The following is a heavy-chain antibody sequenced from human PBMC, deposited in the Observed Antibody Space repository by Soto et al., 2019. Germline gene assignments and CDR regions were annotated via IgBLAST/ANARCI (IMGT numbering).Heavy chain of an antibody. D-gene: IGHD6-19*01. J-gene: IGHJ3*02. CDR2: IRSKAYGGTT. V-gene: IGHV3-49*03. CDR3: TRDTYSSGWPDAFDI. Sequence: PGGSLRLSCTASGFTFGDYAMSWFRQAPGKGLEWVGFIRSKAYGGTTEYAASVKGRFTISRDDSKSIAYLQMNSLKTEDTAVYYFTRDTYSSGWPDAFDIWGQGTQVTVSS. CDR1: GFTFGDYA.